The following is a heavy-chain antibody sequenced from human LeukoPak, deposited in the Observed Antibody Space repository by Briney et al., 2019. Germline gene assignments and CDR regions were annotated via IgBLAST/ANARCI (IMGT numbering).Heavy chain of an antibody. CDR2: IRYDGSNK. J-gene: IGHJ6*03. CDR1: GFTFSSYG. CDR3: AKDGYQLLWGYYYYYMDV. D-gene: IGHD2-2*01. V-gene: IGHV3-30*02. Sequence: GGSLRLSCAASGFTFSSYGMHWVRQAPGKGLEWVAFIRYDGSNKYYADSVKGRFTISRDNSKNTLYLQMNSLRAEDTAVYYCAKDGYQLLWGYYYYYMDVWGKGTTVTISS.